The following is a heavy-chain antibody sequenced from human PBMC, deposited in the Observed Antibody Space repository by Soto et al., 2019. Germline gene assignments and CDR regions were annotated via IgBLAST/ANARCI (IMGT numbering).Heavy chain of an antibody. J-gene: IGHJ3*02. V-gene: IGHV4-30-2*01. CDR3: ARLNRLRNDAVDI. CDR2: IYHGGST. Sequence: QVQLQESGSGLVKPSETLSLTCAVSGGSISSDYYSWSWIRQPPGKDLEWIGYIYHGGSTYYNPSLRSRVNLSVDTSKNHFSLSLTSVNAADTAVYSCARLNRLRNDAVDIWGQWTLVDVSS. CDR1: GGSISSDYYS. D-gene: IGHD3-16*01.